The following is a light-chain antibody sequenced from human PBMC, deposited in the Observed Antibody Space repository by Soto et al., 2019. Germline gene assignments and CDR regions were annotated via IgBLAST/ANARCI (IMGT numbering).Light chain of an antibody. CDR2: AGT. J-gene: IGKJ4*01. CDR1: QDINSY. V-gene: IGKV1-9*01. CDR3: QQLHVYPST. Sequence: IQLTQSPSSLSASVGDRVTITCRASQDINSYLAWYQQKPGKAPNLVIYAGTSLQSGVPSRFSGSGSGTDFPLIISSLQPEDFATYYCQQLHVYPSTFGGGTKVEI.